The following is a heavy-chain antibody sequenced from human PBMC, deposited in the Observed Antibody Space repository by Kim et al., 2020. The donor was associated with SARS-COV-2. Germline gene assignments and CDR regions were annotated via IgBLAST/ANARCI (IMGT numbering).Heavy chain of an antibody. D-gene: IGHD6-13*01. Sequence: SETLSLTCTVSCASIRRSYWSWIRQPPGKGLEWISYIYYIGSTNSHPSLQSRVTISLDTSKNQFSLKLSSVTAADTAVYYCARRIAAPGYYGMDVWGQGTTGTVSS. CDR2: IYYIGST. J-gene: IGHJ6*02. CDR3: ARRIAAPGYYGMDV. CDR1: CASIRRSY. V-gene: IGHV4-59*13.